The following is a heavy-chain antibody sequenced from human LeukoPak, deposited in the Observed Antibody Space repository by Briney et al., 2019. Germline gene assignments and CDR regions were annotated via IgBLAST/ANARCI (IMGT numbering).Heavy chain of an antibody. V-gene: IGHV3-9*01. CDR2: ITWHGRST. CDR3: TKATTRRVPAARIDS. D-gene: IGHD6-13*01. Sequence: GRSLRLSCAASGFIFDDFSMFWVRQAPGKGLEWVSSITWHGRSTAYGDSVRGRFSISRDNARNSLYLQMNSLRPEDTAFYYCTKATTRRVPAARIDSWGQGTLVTVSS. J-gene: IGHJ4*02. CDR1: GFIFDDFS.